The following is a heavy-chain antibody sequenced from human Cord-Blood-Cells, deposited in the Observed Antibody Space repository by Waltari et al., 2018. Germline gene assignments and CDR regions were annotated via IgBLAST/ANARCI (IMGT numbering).Heavy chain of an antibody. J-gene: IGHJ4*02. CDR2: LDPEDGET. V-gene: IGHV1-24*01. Sequence: QVQLVQSGAEVKKPGASVKVSCKVSGYTLTELSMHWVRQAPGKGLEWMGGLDPEDGETNYANKSQGRVTMTEDTSTDTAYMELSSLRSEDTAVYYCATEKRPYYDILTGYYDYWGQGTLVTVSS. CDR3: ATEKRPYYDILTGYYDY. D-gene: IGHD3-9*01. CDR1: GYTLTELS.